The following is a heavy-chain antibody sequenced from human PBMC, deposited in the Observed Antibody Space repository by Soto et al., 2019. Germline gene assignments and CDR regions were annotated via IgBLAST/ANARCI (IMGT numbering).Heavy chain of an antibody. Sequence: GGSLRLSCAASGFFFGSYTMHWVRQAPGKGLEWVTLISHDGTKTYYADSVKGRFTISRDNPRNTLYLQLNSLRLDDTAIYYCASAPDVWGPGTTVTVSS. CDR3: ASAPDV. J-gene: IGHJ6*02. CDR1: GFFFGSYT. V-gene: IGHV3-30-3*01. CDR2: ISHDGTKT.